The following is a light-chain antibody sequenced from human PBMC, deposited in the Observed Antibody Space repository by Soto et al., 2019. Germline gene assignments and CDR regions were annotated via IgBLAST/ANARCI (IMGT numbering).Light chain of an antibody. J-gene: IGKJ1*01. CDR1: QSISGW. Sequence: DIQMTQSPSTLSASVGDRVTITCRASQSISGWLAWYQQNPGKAPKLLIYKASTLESGVPSRFSGSGSGTEFTLTISILQPDDFATYYCQQYNNYGSWTFGQGTKVDIK. CDR2: KAS. CDR3: QQYNNYGSWT. V-gene: IGKV1-5*03.